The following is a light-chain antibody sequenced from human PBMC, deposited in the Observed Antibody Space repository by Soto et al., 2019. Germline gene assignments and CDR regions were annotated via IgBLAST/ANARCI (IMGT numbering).Light chain of an antibody. V-gene: IGLV2-14*01. J-gene: IGLJ1*01. CDR3: RSYTSSSLHV. CDR2: DVS. CDR1: SSDVGGYNY. Sequence: QSALTQPASVSGSPGQSITISCTGTSSDVGGYNYVSWYQQHPGKAPKLMIYDVSNRPSGVSNRFSGSKSGNTASLTISGLQAEYDADYYCRSYTSSSLHVFGTGTKVTVL.